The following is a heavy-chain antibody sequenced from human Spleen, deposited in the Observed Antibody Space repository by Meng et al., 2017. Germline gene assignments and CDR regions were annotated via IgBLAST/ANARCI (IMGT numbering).Heavy chain of an antibody. Sequence: SLKISCAASGFTFDDYAMHWVRQAPGKGLEWVSGICWNSGSIGYADSVKGRLTISRDNGKNSLYLQMNSLRAEDTAVYYCASDPFDAFDIWGQGTMVTVSS. J-gene: IGHJ3*02. CDR3: ASDPFDAFDI. CDR2: ICWNSGSI. D-gene: IGHD2-21*02. CDR1: GFTFDDYA. V-gene: IGHV3-9*01.